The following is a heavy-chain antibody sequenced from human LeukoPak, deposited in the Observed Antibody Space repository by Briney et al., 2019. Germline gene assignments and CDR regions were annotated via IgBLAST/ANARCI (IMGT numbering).Heavy chain of an antibody. Sequence: GESLKISCKGSGYSFTSYWIGWVRQMPGKGLEWMGIIYPGDSDTRYSPSFQGQVTISADKSFSTAYLQWSSLKASDTAMYYCARQTSLLWFGELLQQYYFDYWGQGTLVTVSS. CDR2: IYPGDSDT. J-gene: IGHJ4*02. D-gene: IGHD3-10*01. CDR3: ARQTSLLWFGELLQQYYFDY. V-gene: IGHV5-51*01. CDR1: GYSFTSYW.